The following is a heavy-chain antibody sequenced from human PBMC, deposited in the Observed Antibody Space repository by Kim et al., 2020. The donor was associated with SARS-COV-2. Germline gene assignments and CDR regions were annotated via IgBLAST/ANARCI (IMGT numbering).Heavy chain of an antibody. V-gene: IGHV3-15*01. CDR3: TTMGCSGGTCYSD. Sequence: GGSLRLSCAASGFTFSNAWMSWVRQAPGKGLEWVGLIKSKTTGGTTDYAAPVKGRFTMSRDDSKNTVFLQMNSLKTEDTAVYYCTTMGCSGGTCYSDWSQGTLVTVSS. CDR2: IKSKTTGGTT. CDR1: GFTFSNAW. J-gene: IGHJ4*02. D-gene: IGHD2-15*01.